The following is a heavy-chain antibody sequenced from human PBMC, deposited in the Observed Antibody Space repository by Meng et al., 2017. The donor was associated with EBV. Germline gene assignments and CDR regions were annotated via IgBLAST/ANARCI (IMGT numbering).Heavy chain of an antibody. V-gene: IGHV4-39*07. Sequence: QVPVQESGPGLVKPSGHLSLTCTVSGGSISSSSYYWGWIRQPPGKGLEWIGSIYYSGSTYYNPSLKSRVTISVDTSKNQFSLKLSSVTAADTAVYYCARVVATIFTNWFDPWGQGTLVTVSS. J-gene: IGHJ5*02. CDR3: ARVVATIFTNWFDP. CDR1: GGSISSSSYY. CDR2: IYYSGST. D-gene: IGHD5-12*01.